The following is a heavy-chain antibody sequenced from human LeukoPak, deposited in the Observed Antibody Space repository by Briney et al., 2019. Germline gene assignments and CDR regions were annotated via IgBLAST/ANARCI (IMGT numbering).Heavy chain of an antibody. Sequence: ALVKVSCKASGYTFTSYGISWVRQAPGQGLEWMGWISAYNGNTNYAQKLQGRVTMTTDTSTSTAYMELRSLRSDDTAVYYCARLQRGDYYYYYMDVWGKGTTVTVSS. J-gene: IGHJ6*03. V-gene: IGHV1-18*01. CDR3: ARLQRGDYYYYYMDV. CDR1: GYTFTSYG. CDR2: ISAYNGNT.